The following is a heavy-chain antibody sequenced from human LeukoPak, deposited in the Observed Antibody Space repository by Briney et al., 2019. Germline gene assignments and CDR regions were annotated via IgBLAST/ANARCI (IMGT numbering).Heavy chain of an antibody. CDR1: GGSIASSNIY. Sequence: SETLSLTCTVSGGSIASSNIYWVWIRQPPGRELEWIGSIYYSGTTHYTPSLKSRVTMSVDTSKNQFSLNLASVTAADTAVYYCARVGLFGYCTRDSCHPPLDYGGQEPLVTVS. CDR2: IYYSGTT. D-gene: IGHD2-8*02. CDR3: ARVGLFGYCTRDSCHPPLDY. V-gene: IGHV4-39*07. J-gene: IGHJ4*02.